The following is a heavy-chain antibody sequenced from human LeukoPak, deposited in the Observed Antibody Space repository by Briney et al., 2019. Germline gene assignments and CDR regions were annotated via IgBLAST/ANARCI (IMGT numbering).Heavy chain of an antibody. CDR3: AKRIFGYYYYYGMDV. J-gene: IGHJ6*02. CDR1: GYTFTSYD. D-gene: IGHD3-3*01. CDR2: MNPNRGNT. V-gene: IGHV1-8*01. Sequence: ASVKASCKASGYTFTSYDINWVRQATGQGLEWMGWMNPNRGNTGYAQKFQGRVTMTRNTSISTAYMELSSLRSGDTAVYYCAKRIFGYYYYYGMDVWGQGTTVTVSS.